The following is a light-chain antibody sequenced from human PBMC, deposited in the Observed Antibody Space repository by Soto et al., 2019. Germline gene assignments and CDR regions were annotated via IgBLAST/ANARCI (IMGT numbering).Light chain of an antibody. J-gene: IGLJ2*01. CDR1: SSDVGGYNY. CDR2: EVS. V-gene: IGLV2-14*01. Sequence: QSALTQPASVSGSPGQSITISCTGTSSDVGGYNYVSWYQQHPGKAPKLMIYEVSNRPSGVSNRFSGSKSGNTASLTISGLQAEDEADYYCSSYTSSSNVVFGEGTQLTVL. CDR3: SSYTSSSNVV.